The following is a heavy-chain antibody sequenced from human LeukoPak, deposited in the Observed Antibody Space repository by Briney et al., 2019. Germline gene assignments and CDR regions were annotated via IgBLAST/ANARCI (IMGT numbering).Heavy chain of an antibody. V-gene: IGHV3-7*01. CDR1: GFIFSRYW. J-gene: IGHJ4*02. CDR2: IKQDGSEK. CDR3: ARAGAVAVLKVY. Sequence: PGGSLRLSCAASGFIFSRYWVSWVRQAPGKGLEWVANIKQDGSEKYYVDSVKGRFTISRDNAKNSLYLQMNSLRAEDTAVYYCARAGAVAVLKVYWGQGTLVTVSS. D-gene: IGHD6-19*01.